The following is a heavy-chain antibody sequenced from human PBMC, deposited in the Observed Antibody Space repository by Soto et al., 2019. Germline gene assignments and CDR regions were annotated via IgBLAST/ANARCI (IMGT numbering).Heavy chain of an antibody. CDR1: GGSVSSGSYY. Sequence: QVQLQESGPGLVKPSETLSLTCTVSGGSVSSGSYYWSWIRQPPGKGLEWIGYIYYSGSTNYNPSLKSRVTILVDTSKNQFSLKLSSVTAADTAVYYCARDKLDSSSPLSGYYYYYGMDVWGQGTTVTVSS. CDR3: ARDKLDSSSPLSGYYYYYGMDV. D-gene: IGHD6-6*01. V-gene: IGHV4-61*01. J-gene: IGHJ6*02. CDR2: IYYSGST.